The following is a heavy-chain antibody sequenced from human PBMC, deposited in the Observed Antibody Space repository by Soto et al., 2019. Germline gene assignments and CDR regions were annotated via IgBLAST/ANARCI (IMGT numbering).Heavy chain of an antibody. Sequence: RGESLKISCKGSGYTFTSYWIGWVRQMPGKGLEWMGIIYPGDSDTRYSPSFQGQVTISADKAVSTAYLQWSSLKASDTAIYYCARSSSKYYYYYGMDVWGQGTTVTVSS. CDR2: IYPGDSDT. V-gene: IGHV5-51*01. CDR1: GYTFTSYW. CDR3: ARSSSKYYYYYGMDV. J-gene: IGHJ6*02. D-gene: IGHD2-2*01.